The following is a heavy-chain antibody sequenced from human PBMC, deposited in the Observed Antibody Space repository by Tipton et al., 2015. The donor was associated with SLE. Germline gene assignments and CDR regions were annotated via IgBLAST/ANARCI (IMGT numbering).Heavy chain of an antibody. CDR2: ISSSSSYI. CDR3: ARGPSGGSWYYFDY. J-gene: IGHJ4*02. D-gene: IGHD6-13*01. Sequence: GSLRLSCAASGFTFSSYSMNWVRQAPGKGLEWVSSISSSSSYIYYADSVKGRFTISRDNAKNSLYLQMNSLRAEDTAVYYCARGPSGGSWYYFDYWGQGTLVTVSS. CDR1: GFTFSSYS. V-gene: IGHV3-21*03.